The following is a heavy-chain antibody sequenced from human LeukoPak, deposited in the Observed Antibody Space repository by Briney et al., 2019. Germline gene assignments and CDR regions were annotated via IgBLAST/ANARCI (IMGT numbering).Heavy chain of an antibody. CDR2: INHSGST. CDR1: GGSFSGYY. Sequence: PSETLSLTCAVYGGSFSGYYWSWIRQPPGKGLEWIGEINHSGSTNYNPSLKSRVTMSVDTSKNQFSLKLSSVTAADTAVYYCARDGYYYDSSGYRRLDYWGQGTLVTVSS. D-gene: IGHD3-22*01. J-gene: IGHJ4*02. CDR3: ARDGYYYDSSGYRRLDY. V-gene: IGHV4-34*01.